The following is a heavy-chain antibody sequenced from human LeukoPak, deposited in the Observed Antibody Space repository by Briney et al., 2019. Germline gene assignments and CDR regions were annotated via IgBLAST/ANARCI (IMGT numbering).Heavy chain of an antibody. J-gene: IGHJ5*02. CDR1: GFTFSSYS. Sequence: GSLRLSCAASGFTFSSYSMNWIRQPPGKGLEWIGEINHSGSTNYNPSLKSRVTISVDTSKNQFSLKLSSVTAADTAVYYCARLVVVVPAAGYWFDPWGQGTLVTVSS. CDR2: INHSGST. CDR3: ARLVVVVPAAGYWFDP. V-gene: IGHV4-34*01. D-gene: IGHD2-2*01.